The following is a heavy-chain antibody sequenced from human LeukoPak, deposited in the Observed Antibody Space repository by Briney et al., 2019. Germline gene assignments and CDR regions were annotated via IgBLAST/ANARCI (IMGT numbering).Heavy chain of an antibody. CDR3: ARDLLMTTVTTLFDY. CDR2: ISAYNGNT. J-gene: IGHJ4*02. V-gene: IGHV1-18*04. CDR1: GYTFTGYY. Sequence: ASVKVSCKASGYTFTGYYMHWVRQAPGQGLEWMGWISAYNGNTNYAQKLQGRVTMTTDTSTSTAYMELRSLRSDDTAVYYCARDLLMTTVTTLFDYWGQGTLVTVSS. D-gene: IGHD4-17*01.